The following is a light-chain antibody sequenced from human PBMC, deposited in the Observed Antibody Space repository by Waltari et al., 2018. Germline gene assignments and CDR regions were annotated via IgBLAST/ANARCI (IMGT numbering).Light chain of an antibody. CDR2: DVS. V-gene: IGLV2-23*02. J-gene: IGLJ2*01. CDR1: SSDAGGYNY. CDR3: CSYAGSSTHVL. Sequence: QSALTQPASVSGSPGQSITISCTGTSSDAGGYNYVSWYQQYPDKAPKLMIYDVSKRPSGVSNRFSGSKSGNTASLTISGLQAEDEADYYCCSYAGSSTHVLFGGGTKLTVL.